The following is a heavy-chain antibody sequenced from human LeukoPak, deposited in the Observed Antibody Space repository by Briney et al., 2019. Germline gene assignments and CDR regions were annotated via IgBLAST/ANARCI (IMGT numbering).Heavy chain of an antibody. CDR2: ISSSGSTI. D-gene: IGHD6-19*01. CDR3: ARAAVAGTGALDAFDI. J-gene: IGHJ3*02. Sequence: SGGSLRLSCAASGFTFSDYYMSWIRQAPGKGLEWVSYISSSGSTIYYADSVKGRFTISRDNAKNSLYLQMNSLRAEDTAVYYCARAAVAGTGALDAFDIWGQGTMVTVSS. CDR1: GFTFSDYY. V-gene: IGHV3-11*01.